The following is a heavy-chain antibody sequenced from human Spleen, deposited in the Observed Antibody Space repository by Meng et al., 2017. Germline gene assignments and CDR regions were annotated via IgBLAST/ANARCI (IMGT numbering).Heavy chain of an antibody. CDR1: GYSFTSFD. Sequence: ASVKVSCKASGYSFTSFDINWVRQATGQGLEWMGSMNPNSGNAAYAQKFQGRVTMTRNTSTSTVYMELTSLTSEDTAVYFCARKAGNCISTTCYSLDYWGQGTLVTVSS. CDR2: MNPNSGNA. CDR3: ARKAGNCISTTCYSLDY. J-gene: IGHJ4*02. D-gene: IGHD2-2*01. V-gene: IGHV1-8*01.